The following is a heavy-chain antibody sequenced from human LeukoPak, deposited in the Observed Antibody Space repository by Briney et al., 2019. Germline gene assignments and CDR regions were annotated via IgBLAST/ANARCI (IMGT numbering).Heavy chain of an antibody. CDR1: GYSFTTYW. D-gene: IGHD3-16*01. J-gene: IGHJ4*02. Sequence: GESLKISCKASGYSFTTYWIAWVRQVPGKGLEWMGIIHPRDSDIRYNPPFQGQVTISADKSISTAYLQWNSLKASDTAMYYCVRMIGLGEVSPYFDYWGQGSLVTVSS. V-gene: IGHV5-51*01. CDR3: VRMIGLGEVSPYFDY. CDR2: IHPRDSDI.